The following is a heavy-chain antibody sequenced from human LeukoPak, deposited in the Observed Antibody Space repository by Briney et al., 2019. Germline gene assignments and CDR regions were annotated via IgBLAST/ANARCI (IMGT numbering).Heavy chain of an antibody. J-gene: IGHJ4*02. CDR1: GYTFTSYG. CDR3: ARHYDILTGYYPNPYFDY. CDR2: ISAYNGNT. Sequence: GASVKVSCKASGYTFTSYGISWVRQAPGQGLECMGWISAYNGNTNYAQKLQGRVTMTTDTSTSTAYMELRSLRSDDTAVYYCARHYDILTGYYPNPYFDYWGQGTLVTVSS. V-gene: IGHV1-18*01. D-gene: IGHD3-9*01.